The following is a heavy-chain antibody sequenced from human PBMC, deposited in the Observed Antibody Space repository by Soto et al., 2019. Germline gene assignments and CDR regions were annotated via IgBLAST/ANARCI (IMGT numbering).Heavy chain of an antibody. CDR2: IYWDDDK. J-gene: IGHJ5*01. CDR1: GFSLTTSGVG. Sequence: QITLKESGPTLVKPTQTLTLTCTFSGFSLTTSGVGVGWIRQPPGKALEWLALIYWDDDKRYSPSLKSRLTTAKDPSRDQVVLTMTNMDPVDTATYCCAHRDGFGEVASGGEGTLVTVSS. D-gene: IGHD3-10*01. V-gene: IGHV2-5*02. CDR3: AHRDGFGEVAS.